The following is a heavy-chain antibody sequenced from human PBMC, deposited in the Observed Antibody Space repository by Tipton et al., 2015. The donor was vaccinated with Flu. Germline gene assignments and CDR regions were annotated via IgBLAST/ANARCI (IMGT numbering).Heavy chain of an antibody. CDR2: VTSGDYT. CDR1: GITFKSYA. D-gene: IGHD4-17*01. V-gene: IGHV3-23*01. CDR3: ALSTVTPPAQAAFDV. Sequence: SLRLSCAASGITFKSYAFNWVRQAPGRGPEWVSCVTSGDYTYYADSVRGRFTISRDNSKGTLSLQMNNLRAEDTAVYYCALSTVTPPAQAAFDVWGQGTMVTVSS. J-gene: IGHJ3*01.